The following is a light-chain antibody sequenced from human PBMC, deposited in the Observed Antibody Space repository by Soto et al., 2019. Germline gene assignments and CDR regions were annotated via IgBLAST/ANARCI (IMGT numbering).Light chain of an antibody. Sequence: QSVLTQPPSASGTPGQRVTISCSGSSANIGSNTVSWYQQLPGTTPKLLISANNQRPSGVPDRFSGSKSGTSASLAISGLQSEDEADYYCATWDDSLNGWVFGGGTKLTVL. CDR1: SANIGSNT. V-gene: IGLV1-44*01. CDR3: ATWDDSLNGWV. CDR2: ANN. J-gene: IGLJ3*02.